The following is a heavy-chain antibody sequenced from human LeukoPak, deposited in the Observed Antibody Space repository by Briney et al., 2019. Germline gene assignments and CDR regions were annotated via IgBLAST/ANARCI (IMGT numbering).Heavy chain of an antibody. CDR2: INHSGST. CDR1: GGSFSGYY. Sequence: SETLSLTCAVYGGSFSGYYWSWIRQPPGKGLEWIGEINHSGSTNYNPSLKSRVTISVDTSKNQFSLKLGSVTAADTAVYYCARGMTTRSDYWGQGTLVTVSS. J-gene: IGHJ4*02. D-gene: IGHD4-11*01. V-gene: IGHV4-34*01. CDR3: ARGMTTRSDY.